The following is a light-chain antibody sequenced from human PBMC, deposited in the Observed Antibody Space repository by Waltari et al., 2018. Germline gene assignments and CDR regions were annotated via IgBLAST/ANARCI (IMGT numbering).Light chain of an antibody. Sequence: QSALTQPASVSGSPGQSVTISFTGVSRDGDGFTLIPWFRQHPGKAPKLILYDVSNRASDISNRFSGYKSGNTASLTISRLQADDEADYFCSYYPDTHTPVVFGGGTKLTV. CDR1: SRDGDGFTL. CDR3: SYYPDTHTPVV. V-gene: IGLV2-14*03. CDR2: DVS. J-gene: IGLJ2*01.